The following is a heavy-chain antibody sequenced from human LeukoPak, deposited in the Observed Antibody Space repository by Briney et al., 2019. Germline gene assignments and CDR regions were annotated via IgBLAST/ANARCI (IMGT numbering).Heavy chain of an antibody. J-gene: IGHJ6*03. Sequence: PGGSLRLSCAASGFTSTSFAMHWVRHRTGQGLEWVSTIGPVGDTYSPGSAEGRFPRYRDHAKNSLYLQMNSLTAGDTAVYYCARGPPRGKYYYMDVWGKGTTVTVSS. D-gene: IGHD1-1*01. CDR1: GFTSTSFA. CDR2: IGPVGDT. V-gene: IGHV3-13*01. CDR3: ARGPPRGKYYYMDV.